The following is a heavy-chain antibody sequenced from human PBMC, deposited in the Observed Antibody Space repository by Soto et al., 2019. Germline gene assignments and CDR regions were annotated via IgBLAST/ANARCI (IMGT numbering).Heavy chain of an antibody. V-gene: IGHV4-59*08. CDR2: MYYGGRT. D-gene: IGHD2-15*01. CDR3: ARGTPSPLIVRSSRGPWFDP. J-gene: IGHJ5*02. CDR1: GGSISSYY. Sequence: SETLSLTCTVSGGSISSYYWSWIRQPPGKGLEWIGYMYYGGRTNYNPSLKSRVTISVDTSKMQVSLKLSSVTAADTAVYSCARGTPSPLIVRSSRGPWFDPWGQGTLVTVSS.